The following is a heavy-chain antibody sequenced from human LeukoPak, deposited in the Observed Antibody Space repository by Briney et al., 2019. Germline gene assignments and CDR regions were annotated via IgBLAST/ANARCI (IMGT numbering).Heavy chain of an antibody. Sequence: SETLSLTCTVSGGSISSYYWSWIRQPPGKGLEWIGYIYYSGSTNYNPSLKSRVTISVDTSKNQFSLKLSSVTAADTAVYYCARDPGIAAAPFIWFAPWGQGTLVTVSS. J-gene: IGHJ5*02. CDR3: ARDPGIAAAPFIWFAP. CDR2: IYYSGST. V-gene: IGHV4-59*01. CDR1: GGSISSYY. D-gene: IGHD6-13*01.